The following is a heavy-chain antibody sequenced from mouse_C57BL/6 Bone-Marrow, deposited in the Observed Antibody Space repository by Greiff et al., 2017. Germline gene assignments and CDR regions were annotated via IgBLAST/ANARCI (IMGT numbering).Heavy chain of an antibody. Sequence: DVMLVESGGGLVKPGGSLKLSCAASGFTFSDYGMHWVRQAPEKGLEWVAYICSGSSTIYYADTVKGRFTISIDNATNAMFLQMTSLRSEDTAMYYCARNVNYYGSSPPYWGQGTLVTVSA. CDR3: ARNVNYYGSSPPY. CDR2: ICSGSSTI. J-gene: IGHJ3*01. CDR1: GFTFSDYG. V-gene: IGHV5-17*01. D-gene: IGHD1-1*01.